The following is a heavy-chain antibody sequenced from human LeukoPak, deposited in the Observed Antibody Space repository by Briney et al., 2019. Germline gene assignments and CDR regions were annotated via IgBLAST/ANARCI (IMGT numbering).Heavy chain of an antibody. CDR3: ATPGYYDFWSGYHPYYFDY. D-gene: IGHD3-3*01. V-gene: IGHV4-39*01. Sequence: SETLSLTCTVSGGSISSSSYYWGWIRRPPGKGLEWIGSIYYSGSTYYNPSLKSRVTISVDTSKNQFSLKLSSVTAADTAVYYCATPGYYDFWSGYHPYYFDYWGQGTLVTVSS. J-gene: IGHJ4*02. CDR1: GGSISSSSYY. CDR2: IYYSGST.